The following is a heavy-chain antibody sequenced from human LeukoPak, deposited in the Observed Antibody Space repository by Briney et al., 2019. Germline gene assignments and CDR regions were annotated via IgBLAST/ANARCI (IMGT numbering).Heavy chain of an antibody. D-gene: IGHD3-22*01. Sequence: ASVKVSCKASGYTVTSYHMHWVRQAPGQGLEWMGVINPSGGSTRYAQKFQGRVTMTRDTSTSTVYIELSSLRSEDTAVYYCAQSRYYYDSSDIWGQGTMVTVSS. J-gene: IGHJ3*02. CDR3: AQSRYYYDSSDI. CDR1: GYTVTSYH. CDR2: INPSGGST. V-gene: IGHV1-46*01.